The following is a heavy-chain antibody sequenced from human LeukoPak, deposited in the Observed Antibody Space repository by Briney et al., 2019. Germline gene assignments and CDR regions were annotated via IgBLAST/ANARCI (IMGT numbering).Heavy chain of an antibody. J-gene: IGHJ3*02. Sequence: ASVKVSCKASGYTFTSYYMHLVRQAPGQGLEWMAIINPSGGSTSYAQKFQGRVPMTRDTSTGTVYMELSSLRSEDTAVYYCARDNGETGFDIWGQGTMVTVSS. CDR2: INPSGGST. D-gene: IGHD4-17*01. CDR1: GYTFTSYY. V-gene: IGHV1-46*01. CDR3: ARDNGETGFDI.